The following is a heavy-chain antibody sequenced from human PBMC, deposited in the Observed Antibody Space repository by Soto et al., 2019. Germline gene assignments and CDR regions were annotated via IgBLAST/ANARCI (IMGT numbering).Heavy chain of an antibody. D-gene: IGHD3-10*01. V-gene: IGHV1-24*01. CDR2: FDPEDGET. CDR1: GYTLTELS. J-gene: IGHJ5*02. Sequence: ASVKVSCKVSGYTLTELSMHWVRQAPGKGLEWMGGFDPEDGETIYAQKLQGRVTMTEDTSTDTAYMELSSLRSEDTAVYYCATVFSGSGSYHWFDPWGQGTLVTVSS. CDR3: ATVFSGSGSYHWFDP.